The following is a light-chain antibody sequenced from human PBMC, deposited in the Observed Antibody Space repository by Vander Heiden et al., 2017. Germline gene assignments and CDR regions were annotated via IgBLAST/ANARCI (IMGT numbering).Light chain of an antibody. J-gene: IGKJ3*01. CDR2: VAS. CDR3: QQYGSSPPAFT. CDR1: QSVSSSY. Sequence: EIVLTQSPGTLSLSPGERATLSCRASQSVSSSYLAWYQQKPGQAPGLLIYVASSRATGIPDRFSGSGSGTDFTLTISRLEPEDFAVYYCQQYGSSPPAFTFGPGTKVDIK. V-gene: IGKV3-20*01.